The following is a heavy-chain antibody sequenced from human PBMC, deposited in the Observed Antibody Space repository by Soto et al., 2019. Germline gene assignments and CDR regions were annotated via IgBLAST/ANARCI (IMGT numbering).Heavy chain of an antibody. Sequence: SETLSLTCTVSGGSISSGDYYWSWIRQPPGKGLEWIGCIYYSGSTYYNPSLKSRVTISVDTSKNQFSLKLSSVTAADTAVYYCARVVVTTTYYFDYWGQGTLVTVSS. CDR3: ARVVVTTTYYFDY. D-gene: IGHD2-21*02. J-gene: IGHJ4*02. CDR1: GGSISSGDYY. CDR2: IYYSGST. V-gene: IGHV4-30-4*01.